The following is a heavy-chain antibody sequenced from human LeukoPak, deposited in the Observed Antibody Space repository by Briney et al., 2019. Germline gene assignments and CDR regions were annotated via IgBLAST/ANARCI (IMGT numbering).Heavy chain of an antibody. Sequence: GGSLRLSCAASGFTFSSYWMHWVRHARGKGRVWVSRINSDGSSTSSADSVKGRFTISRDNAKNTLYLQMNSLRAEDTAVYYCAREGGIVGAFDPWGQGTLVAVSS. CDR1: GFTFSSYW. CDR2: INSDGSST. D-gene: IGHD1-26*01. CDR3: AREGGIVGAFDP. V-gene: IGHV3-74*01. J-gene: IGHJ5*02.